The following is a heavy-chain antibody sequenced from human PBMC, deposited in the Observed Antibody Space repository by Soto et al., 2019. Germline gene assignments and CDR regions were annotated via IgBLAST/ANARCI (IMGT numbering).Heavy chain of an antibody. CDR3: AKDQGYCSGGSCYPLREYYYGMDV. V-gene: IGHV3-30*18. CDR2: ISYDGSNK. D-gene: IGHD2-15*01. J-gene: IGHJ6*02. CDR1: GFTFSSYG. Sequence: GGSLRLSCAASGFTFSSYGMHWVRQAPGKGLEWVAVISYDGSNKYYADSVKGRLTISRDNSKNTLYLQMNSLRAEDTAVYYCAKDQGYCSGGSCYPLREYYYGMDVWGQGTTVTVSS.